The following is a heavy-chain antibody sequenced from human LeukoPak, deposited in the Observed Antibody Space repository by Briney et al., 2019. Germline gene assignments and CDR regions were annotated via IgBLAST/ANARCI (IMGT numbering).Heavy chain of an antibody. J-gene: IGHJ6*02. CDR1: GFTFSSYS. CDR3: ARGGITMVRGVPYYYGMDV. Sequence: GGSLRLSCAASGFTFSSYSMNWVRQAPGKGLEWVSYISSSSTIYYADSVKGRFTISRDNAKNSLYLQMNSLRDEDTAVYYCARGGITMVRGVPYYYGMDVWGQGTTVTVSS. D-gene: IGHD3-10*01. CDR2: ISSSSTI. V-gene: IGHV3-48*02.